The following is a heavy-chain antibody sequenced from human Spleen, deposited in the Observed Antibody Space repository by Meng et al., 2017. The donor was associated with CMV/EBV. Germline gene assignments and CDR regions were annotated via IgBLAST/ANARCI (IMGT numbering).Heavy chain of an antibody. Sequence: SCAASGFTFGSYALSWVRQAPGKGLEWVSAISGSGGSTYYADSVKGRFTISRDNSKNTLYLQMNSLRAEDTAVYYCAKGRSDSYFDYWGQGTLVTVSS. CDR1: GFTFGSYA. CDR3: AKGRSDSYFDY. D-gene: IGHD3-10*01. J-gene: IGHJ4*02. CDR2: ISGSGGST. V-gene: IGHV3-23*01.